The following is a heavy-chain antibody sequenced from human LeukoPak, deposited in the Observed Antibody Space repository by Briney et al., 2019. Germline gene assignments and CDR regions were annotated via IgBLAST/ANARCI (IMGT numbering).Heavy chain of an antibody. J-gene: IGHJ4*02. Sequence: GGSLILSCAASGFTVSSNYMSWVRQAPGKGPEWVSVIYSGGSTYYADSVKGRFTISRDNSKNTLYLQMNSLRAEDTAEYYCARGDNQDIVVVPAAILSPFDYWGQGTLVTVSS. CDR3: ARGDNQDIVVVPAAILSPFDY. CDR2: IYSGGST. CDR1: GFTVSSNY. D-gene: IGHD2-2*01. V-gene: IGHV3-53*01.